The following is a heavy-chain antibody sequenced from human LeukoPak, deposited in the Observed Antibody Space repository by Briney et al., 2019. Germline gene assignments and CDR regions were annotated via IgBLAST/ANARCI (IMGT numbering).Heavy chain of an antibody. J-gene: IGHJ4*02. CDR1: GGSISSGSYF. CDR3: AREGPNSSGLDY. CDR2: IYTSGST. Sequence: MSSETLSLTCTISGGSISSGSYFWSWIRQPAGKGLEWIGRIYTSGSTNYNPSLKSRVTISVDTSKNQFSLKLSSVTAADTAVYYCAREGPNSSGLDYWGQGTLVTVSS. D-gene: IGHD3-22*01. V-gene: IGHV4-61*02.